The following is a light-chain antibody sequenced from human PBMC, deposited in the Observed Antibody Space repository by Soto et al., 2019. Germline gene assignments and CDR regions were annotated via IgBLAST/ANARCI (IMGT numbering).Light chain of an antibody. V-gene: IGLV2-14*01. Sequence: QSVLTQPAPVSGSPGQSFTISCTGTSSDAGGYTYVSWYQQHSGNAPKLMIYEVSNRPSGVSNRFSGSKSGNTASLTISGLQAEDEADYYCRSYTSSITRVFGAETKVTVL. CDR3: RSYTSSITRV. CDR1: SSDAGGYTY. CDR2: EVS. J-gene: IGLJ1*01.